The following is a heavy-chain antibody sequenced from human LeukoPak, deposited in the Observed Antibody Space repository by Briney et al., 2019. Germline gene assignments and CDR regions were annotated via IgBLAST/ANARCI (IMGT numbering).Heavy chain of an antibody. CDR3: ARGPYYYDSSGYYNY. J-gene: IGHJ4*02. CDR2: IWYDGSNK. CDR1: GFTFSSYG. V-gene: IGHV3-33*01. Sequence: GGSLRLSCAASGFTFSSYGMHWVRQAPGKGLEWVAVIWYDGSNKYYADSVKGRFTISRDNSKSTLYLQMNSLRAEDTAVYYCARGPYYYDSSGYYNYWGQGTLVTVSS. D-gene: IGHD3-22*01.